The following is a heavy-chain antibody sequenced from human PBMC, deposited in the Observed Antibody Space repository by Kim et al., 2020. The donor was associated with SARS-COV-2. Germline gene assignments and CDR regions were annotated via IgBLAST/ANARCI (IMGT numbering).Heavy chain of an antibody. J-gene: IGHJ6*02. CDR2: INHSGST. Sequence: SETLSLTCAVYGLSFSGYYLSWIRQPPGKGLEWIGEINHSGSTTYNPSLKSRVTISVDTSKNQFSLKLSSVTAADTAVYYCARDAVAVPGYYYGMDVWGQGTTVTVSS. CDR3: ARDAVAVPGYYYGMDV. CDR1: GLSFSGYY. D-gene: IGHD6-19*01. V-gene: IGHV4-34*01.